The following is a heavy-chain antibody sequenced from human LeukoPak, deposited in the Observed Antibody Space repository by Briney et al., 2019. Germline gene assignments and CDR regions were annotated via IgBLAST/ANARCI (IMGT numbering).Heavy chain of an antibody. D-gene: IGHD4-17*01. CDR1: GGSISSGGYS. V-gene: IGHV4-30-2*01. CDR2: IYHSGST. Sequence: NPSQTLSLTCAVSGGSISSGGYSWSWIRQPPGKGLEWIGYIYHSGSTYYNPSLKSRVTISVDRSKNQFSLKLSSVTAADTAVYYCARDVATVTTALWYFDLWGRGTLVTVSS. CDR3: ARDVATVTTALWYFDL. J-gene: IGHJ2*01.